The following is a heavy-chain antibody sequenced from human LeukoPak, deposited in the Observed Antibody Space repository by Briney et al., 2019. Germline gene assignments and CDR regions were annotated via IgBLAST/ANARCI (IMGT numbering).Heavy chain of an antibody. V-gene: IGHV1-2*02. CDR1: GYTFTDYY. CDR2: INSNTGGT. CDR3: ARAYYDSRGPIPYVDN. Sequence: GASVKVSCKASGYTFTDYYIHWVRQAPGQGLEWMSWINSNTGGTNYAQRFQGRITMTRDTSISTAYMELSRLKSDDTAVYYCARAYYDSRGPIPYVDNWGQGTLVTVSS. J-gene: IGHJ4*02. D-gene: IGHD3-22*01.